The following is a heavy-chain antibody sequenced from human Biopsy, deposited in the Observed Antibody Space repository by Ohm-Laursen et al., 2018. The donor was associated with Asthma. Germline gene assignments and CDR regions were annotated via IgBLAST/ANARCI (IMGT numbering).Heavy chain of an antibody. V-gene: IGHV4-61*01. D-gene: IGHD3-3*02. CDR2: ISYSGST. CDR3: ARPSPNRDILYYYYHMDV. CDR1: GGSVSSGSYY. J-gene: IGHJ6*02. Sequence: GTLSLTCTVSGGSVSSGSYYWRWIRQPPGKGLAWVSYISYSGSTDYNPSLKSRLTISMDNSKNQFSLKLSSVTAADTAIYYCARPSPNRDILYYYYHMDVWGQGTTVIVSS.